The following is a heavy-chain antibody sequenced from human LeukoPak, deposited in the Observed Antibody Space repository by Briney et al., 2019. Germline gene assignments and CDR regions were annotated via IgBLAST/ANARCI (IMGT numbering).Heavy chain of an antibody. CDR2: INRNGRDT. CDR3: AKAYYYDSSGYYQGYFDY. D-gene: IGHD3-22*01. V-gene: IGHV3-43*01. Sequence: GGSLRLSCAASGFTFSSYSMNWVRQAPGKGLEWVSLINRNGRDTYYADSVKGRFTISRDNSKNSLYLQMDSLRTEDTALYYCAKAYYYDSSGYYQGYFDYWGQGTLVTVSS. J-gene: IGHJ4*02. CDR1: GFTFSSYS.